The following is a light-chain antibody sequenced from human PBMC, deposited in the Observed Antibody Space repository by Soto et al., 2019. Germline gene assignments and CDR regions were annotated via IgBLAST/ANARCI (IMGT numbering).Light chain of an antibody. CDR3: NSYTSSSTLL. CDR1: SSDVGGYNY. V-gene: IGLV2-14*01. Sequence: QSALTQPASVSGSPGQSITISCTGTSSDVGGYNYVSWYQQHPGKAPKLMISEVSNRPSGVSNRFSGSKSGNTASLTISGLQAEDEADYYCNSYTSSSTLLFGGGTKLTVL. J-gene: IGLJ2*01. CDR2: EVS.